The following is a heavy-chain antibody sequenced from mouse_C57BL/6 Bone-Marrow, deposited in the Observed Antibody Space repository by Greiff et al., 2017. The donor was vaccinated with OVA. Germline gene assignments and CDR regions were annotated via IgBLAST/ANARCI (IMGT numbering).Heavy chain of an antibody. CDR1: GYTFTSYW. J-gene: IGHJ1*03. Sequence: QVQLQQPGAELVKPGASVKMSCKASGYTFTSYWITWVKQRPGQGLEWTGDIYPGSGSTNYNEKFKSKATLTVDTSSSTAYMQLSSLTSEDSAVYYCASHYGYDGTRYFDVWGTGTTVTVSS. V-gene: IGHV1-55*01. CDR3: ASHYGYDGTRYFDV. CDR2: IYPGSGST. D-gene: IGHD2-2*01.